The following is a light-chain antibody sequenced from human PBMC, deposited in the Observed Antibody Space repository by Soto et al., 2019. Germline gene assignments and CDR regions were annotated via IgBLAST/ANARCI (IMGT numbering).Light chain of an antibody. CDR3: CSYAGTSTYV. J-gene: IGLJ1*01. CDR1: SSDVGSYNL. Sequence: QSALTQPASVSGSPGQSITISCTGTSSDVGSYNLVSWYQQHPGKAPKLMIYEGNKRPSGVSNRFSGSKSGNTASLTISGLQAEDEADYYCCSYAGTSTYVFGTRTQLTV. CDR2: EGN. V-gene: IGLV2-23*01.